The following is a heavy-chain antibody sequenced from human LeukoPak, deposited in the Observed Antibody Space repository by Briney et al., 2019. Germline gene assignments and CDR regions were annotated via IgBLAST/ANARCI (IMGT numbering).Heavy chain of an antibody. CDR1: GGSISSYY. J-gene: IGHJ6*02. Sequence: SETLSLTCTVSGGSISSYYWSWIRQPAGKGLEWIGRIYTSGSTNYNPSLKSRVTMSVDTSKNQFSLKLSSVTAADTAVYYCARDEGIVGATYYYYYYGMDVWGQGTTVNVSS. CDR2: IYTSGST. V-gene: IGHV4-4*07. CDR3: ARDEGIVGATYYYYYYGMDV. D-gene: IGHD1-26*01.